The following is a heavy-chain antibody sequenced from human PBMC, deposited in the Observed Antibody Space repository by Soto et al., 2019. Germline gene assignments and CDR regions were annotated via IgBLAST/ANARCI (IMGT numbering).Heavy chain of an antibody. J-gene: IGHJ4*02. CDR3: AELYFDY. Sequence: GGSLRLSCAASGFTFSSYAMHWVRQAPGKGLEWVAVISYDGSNKYYADSVKGRFTISRDNSKNTLYLQMNSLRAEDTAVYYCAELYFDYWGQGTLVTVSS. V-gene: IGHV3-30-3*01. CDR2: ISYDGSNK. D-gene: IGHD3-10*01. CDR1: GFTFSSYA.